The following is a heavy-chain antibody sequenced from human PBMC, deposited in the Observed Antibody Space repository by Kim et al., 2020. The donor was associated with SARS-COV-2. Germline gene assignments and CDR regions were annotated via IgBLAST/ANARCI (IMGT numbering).Heavy chain of an antibody. Sequence: SLKSRVTISVDTSKNQFSLKLSSVTAADTAVYYCARSNKYCTNGVCLDYWGQGTLVTVSS. D-gene: IGHD2-8*01. CDR3: ARSNKYCTNGVCLDY. J-gene: IGHJ4*02. V-gene: IGHV4-39*07.